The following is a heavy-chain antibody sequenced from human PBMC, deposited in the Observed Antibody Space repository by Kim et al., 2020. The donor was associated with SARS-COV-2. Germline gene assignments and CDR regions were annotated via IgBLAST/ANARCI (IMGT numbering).Heavy chain of an antibody. Sequence: SETLSLTCAVYGGSFSGYYWSWIRQPPGKGLEWIGEINHSGSTNYNPSLKSRVTISVDTSKNQFSLKLSSVTAADTAVYYCARGLGYCSGGNCFRFDYWGQGTLVTVSS. D-gene: IGHD2-15*01. CDR1: GGSFSGYY. V-gene: IGHV4-34*01. J-gene: IGHJ4*02. CDR3: ARGLGYCSGGNCFRFDY. CDR2: INHSGST.